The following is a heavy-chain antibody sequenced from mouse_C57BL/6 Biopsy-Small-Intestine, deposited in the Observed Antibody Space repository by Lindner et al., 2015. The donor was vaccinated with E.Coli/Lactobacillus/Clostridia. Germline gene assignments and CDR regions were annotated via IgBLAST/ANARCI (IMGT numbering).Heavy chain of an antibody. CDR2: ISYDGSN. V-gene: IGHV3-6*01. CDR3: ARGLGRYYFDY. Sequence: VQLQESGPGPVKPSQSLSLTCSVTGYSITSGYYWNWIRQFPGNKLEWMGYISYDGSNNYNPSLKNRISITRDTSKNQFFLKLNSVTTEDTATYYCARGLGRYYFDYRGQGTTLTVSS. CDR1: GYSITSGYY. D-gene: IGHD4-1*01. J-gene: IGHJ2*01.